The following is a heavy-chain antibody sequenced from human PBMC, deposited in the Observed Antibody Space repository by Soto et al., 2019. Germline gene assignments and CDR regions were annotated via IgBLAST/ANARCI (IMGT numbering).Heavy chain of an antibody. Sequence: SETLSLTCAVYGGSFSGYYWSWIRQPPGKGLEWIGEISHSGTTNYNPSLKSRVTMSVDTSKNQFSLRLSSVTAADTAVYYCARAGDSSGYSDYWGQGTLVTVSA. J-gene: IGHJ4*02. V-gene: IGHV4-34*01. D-gene: IGHD3-22*01. CDR2: ISHSGTT. CDR1: GGSFSGYY. CDR3: ARAGDSSGYSDY.